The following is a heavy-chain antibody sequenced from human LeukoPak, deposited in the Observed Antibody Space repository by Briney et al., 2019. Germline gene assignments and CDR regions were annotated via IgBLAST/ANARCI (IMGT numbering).Heavy chain of an antibody. V-gene: IGHV1-24*01. J-gene: IGHJ4*02. D-gene: IGHD3-22*01. CDR3: ATGLNPSSGYYYY. Sequence: ASVKVSCKVSGDTLTELSMHWVRQAPGKGLEWMGGFDPEDGETIHAQKFQGRVTMTEDTSTDTAYMELSSLRSEATAVYYCATGLNPSSGYYYYWGQGTLVTVSS. CDR1: GDTLTELS. CDR2: FDPEDGET.